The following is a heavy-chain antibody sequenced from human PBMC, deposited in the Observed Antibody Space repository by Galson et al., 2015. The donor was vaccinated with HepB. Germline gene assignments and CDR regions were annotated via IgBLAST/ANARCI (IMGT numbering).Heavy chain of an antibody. J-gene: IGHJ3*02. CDR1: GFTFSRFG. V-gene: IGHV3-30*02. CDR3: AKTYNQVASVGWVAFDI. CDR2: IRYGGTMI. D-gene: IGHD1-14*01. Sequence: SLRLSCAASGFTFSRFGMHWVRLAQGKGLEWLAFIRYGGTMIYDKDSVKGRFTISRDNSKNTLFLQMNSLVAEDTAVYYCAKTYNQVASVGWVAFDIWGQGTMVTVSS.